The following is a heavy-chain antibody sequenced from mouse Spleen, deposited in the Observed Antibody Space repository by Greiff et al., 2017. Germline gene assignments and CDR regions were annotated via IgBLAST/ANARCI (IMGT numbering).Heavy chain of an antibody. CDR2: INPNNGGT. CDR1: GYTFTDYN. J-gene: IGHJ4*01. CDR3: ARAGTVGMDY. D-gene: IGHD4-1*01. Sequence: EVQLQESGPELVKPGASVKLPCKASGYTFTDYNMDWVKQSPGKSLEWIGDINPNNGGTIYNQKFKGKATLTVDKSSSTAYMELRSLTSEDAAVSYCARAGTVGMDYWGQGTSVTVSS. V-gene: IGHV1-18*01.